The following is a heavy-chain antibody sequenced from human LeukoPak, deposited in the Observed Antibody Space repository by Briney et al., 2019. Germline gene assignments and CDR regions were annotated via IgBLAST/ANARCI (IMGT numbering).Heavy chain of an antibody. CDR1: GYTFTGYY. Sequence: ASVKVSYAVSGYTFTGYYMHWVRQAPGQGLEWMGWINPNSGGTNYAQKFQGRVTMTRDTSISTAYMELSRLRSDDTAVYYCARVGPIYCGGDCSSSDWFDPWGQRTRVTISS. D-gene: IGHD2-21*02. CDR2: INPNSGGT. V-gene: IGHV1-2*02. J-gene: IGHJ5*02. CDR3: ARVGPIYCGGDCSSSDWFDP.